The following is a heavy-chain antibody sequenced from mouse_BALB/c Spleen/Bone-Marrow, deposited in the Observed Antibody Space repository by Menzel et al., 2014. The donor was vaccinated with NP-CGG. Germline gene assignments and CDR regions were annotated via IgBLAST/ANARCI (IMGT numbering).Heavy chain of an antibody. Sequence: LQQSGSELVRPGASVKLSCKASGYTFTSYWMHWVKQRPGQGLEWIGNIYPGSGSTNYDEKFKSKATLTVDTSSSTAYMQLSSLTSEDSAVYYCTRRYEIYYAMDYCGQGTSVTVSS. CDR3: TRRYEIYYAMDY. D-gene: IGHD2-14*01. J-gene: IGHJ4*01. V-gene: IGHV1S22*01. CDR2: IYPGSGST. CDR1: GYTFTSYW.